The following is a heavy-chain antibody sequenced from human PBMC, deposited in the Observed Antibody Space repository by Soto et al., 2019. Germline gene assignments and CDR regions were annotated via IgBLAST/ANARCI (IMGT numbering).Heavy chain of an antibody. CDR1: GFTFSSYA. V-gene: IGHV3-30-3*01. CDR2: ISYDGSNK. D-gene: IGHD5-18*01. J-gene: IGHJ4*02. CDR3: ARTYSYGHAVFDY. Sequence: GGSLRLSCAASGFTFSSYAMHWVRQAPGKGLEWVAVISYDGSNKYYAGSVKGRFTISRDNSKNTLYLQMNSLRAEDTAVYYCARTYSYGHAVFDYWGQGTLVTVSS.